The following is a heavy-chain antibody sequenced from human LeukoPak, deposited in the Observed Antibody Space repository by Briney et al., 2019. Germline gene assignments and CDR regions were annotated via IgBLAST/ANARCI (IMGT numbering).Heavy chain of an antibody. V-gene: IGHV5-51*01. D-gene: IGHD3-9*01. CDR1: GYSFTSYW. Sequence: GESLKISCKGSGYSFTSYWIGWVRQMPGKGLEWMGIIYPGDSDTRYSPSFQGQVTISADKSISTAYLQWSSLKASDTAMYYCARAYYDILTGDNWFDPWGQGTLVTVSS. CDR3: ARAYYDILTGDNWFDP. J-gene: IGHJ5*02. CDR2: IYPGDSDT.